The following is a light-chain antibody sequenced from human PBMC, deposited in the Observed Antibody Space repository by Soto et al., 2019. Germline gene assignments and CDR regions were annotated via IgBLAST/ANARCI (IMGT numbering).Light chain of an antibody. CDR1: QSISYW. V-gene: IGKV1-5*03. Sequence: DIQMTQSPSTLSASVGDRVTITCRASQSISYWLAWYQQKPGKAPNLLIYKASSLQSGVPSRFSGSGSGTEFTLTIRSLHPDDFATYYCQQYSNYWTFGQGTKVEFK. J-gene: IGKJ1*01. CDR2: KAS. CDR3: QQYSNYWT.